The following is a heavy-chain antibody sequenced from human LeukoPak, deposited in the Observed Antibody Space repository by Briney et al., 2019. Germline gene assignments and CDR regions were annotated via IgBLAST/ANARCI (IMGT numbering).Heavy chain of an antibody. CDR1: GGTFSSYA. CDR2: IIPIFGTA. CDR3: ATVSRRRGYSGYDSYYYYYYMDV. Sequence: SVKVSCKASGGTFSSYAISWARQAPGQGLEWMGGIIPIFGTANYAQKFQGRVTITADKSTSTAYMELSSLRSEDTAVYYCATVSRRRGYSGYDSYYYYYYMDVWGKGTTVTVSS. J-gene: IGHJ6*03. V-gene: IGHV1-69*06. D-gene: IGHD5-12*01.